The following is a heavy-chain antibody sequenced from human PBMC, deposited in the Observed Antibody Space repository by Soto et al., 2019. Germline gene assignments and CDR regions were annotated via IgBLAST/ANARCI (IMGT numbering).Heavy chain of an antibody. V-gene: IGHV1-18*01. Sequence: QGQLVQSGPEVKKPGASVKVSCKTSGYTFSRYGISWVRQAPGQGLEWMGWISGYNGDTNYAQKGQGRVTXTXAXSXXTAYMELRSLTSDDTAIYYCAKNGQPPYYYYGMDVWGQGTTVTVSS. CDR1: GYTFSRYG. CDR3: AKNGQPPYYYYGMDV. D-gene: IGHD2-8*01. CDR2: ISGYNGDT. J-gene: IGHJ6*02.